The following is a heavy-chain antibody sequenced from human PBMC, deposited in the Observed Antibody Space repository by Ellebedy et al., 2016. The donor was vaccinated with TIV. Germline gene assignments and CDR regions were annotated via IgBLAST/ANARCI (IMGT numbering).Heavy chain of an antibody. CDR2: IYSGGST. D-gene: IGHD2-2*01. Sequence: GGSLRLXCAASGFTFSTHAMSWVRQAPGKGLEWVSVIYSGGSTYYADSVKGRFTISRDSSNNTLYLQMNSLRAEDTAVYYCARDPPSSSSRTWGWGQGTLVTVSS. J-gene: IGHJ4*02. CDR3: ARDPPSSSSRTWG. V-gene: IGHV3-66*01. CDR1: GFTFSTHA.